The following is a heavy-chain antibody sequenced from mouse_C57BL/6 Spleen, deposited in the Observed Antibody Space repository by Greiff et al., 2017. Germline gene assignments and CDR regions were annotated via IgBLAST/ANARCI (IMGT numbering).Heavy chain of an antibody. J-gene: IGHJ1*03. Sequence: QVQLKESGPELVKPGASVKISCKASGYAFSRSWMHWVKQRPGKGLEWIGRIYPGDGDTNYNGKFKGKATLTADKSSSTAYMQLSSLTSEASAVYFCARTWDGYFDVWGTGTTVTVSS. V-gene: IGHV1-82*01. D-gene: IGHD4-1*01. CDR2: IYPGDGDT. CDR1: GYAFSRSW. CDR3: ARTWDGYFDV.